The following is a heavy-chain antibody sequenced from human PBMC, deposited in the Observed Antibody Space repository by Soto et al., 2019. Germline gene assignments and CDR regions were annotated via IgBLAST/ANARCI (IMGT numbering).Heavy chain of an antibody. CDR3: AREYTAWPLAYGLDV. V-gene: IGHV3-21*01. CDR2: ISSRSDI. CDR1: GFTFSTYS. J-gene: IGHJ6*02. D-gene: IGHD2-2*02. Sequence: GGSLRLSCVGSGFTFSTYSINWVRQAPGKGLEWVTSISSRSDIYYADSVKGRFTISRDNAKNSVSLQMNSLRAEDTAVYYCAREYTAWPLAYGLDVWGQGTTVTV.